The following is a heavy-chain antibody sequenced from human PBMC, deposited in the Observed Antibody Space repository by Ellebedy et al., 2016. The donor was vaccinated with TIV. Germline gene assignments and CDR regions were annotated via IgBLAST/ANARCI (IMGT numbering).Heavy chain of an antibody. J-gene: IGHJ6*02. V-gene: IGHV1-18*01. Sequence: ASVKVSCKASGYTFTSYGISWVRQAPGQGLEWMGWISAYNGNTNYAQKLQGRVTMTTDTSTSTAYMELRSLRSDDTAVYYCARGDRYPIPTYYYGMDVWGQGTTVTVSS. CDR2: ISAYNGNT. CDR1: GYTFTSYG. CDR3: ARGDRYPIPTYYYGMDV. D-gene: IGHD2-2*02.